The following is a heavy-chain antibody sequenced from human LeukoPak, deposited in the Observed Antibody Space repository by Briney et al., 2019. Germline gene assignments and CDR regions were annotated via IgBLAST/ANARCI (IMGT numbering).Heavy chain of an antibody. CDR3: ARRDSSSWYFDY. Sequence: GESLKISCKGSGYNFTNYWIGWVRLMPGKGLEWMGIIYPGDSDIRYSPSFQGQVTISADKSISTAYLQWSSLKASDSAMYFCARRDSSSWYFDYWGQGTLVTVSS. D-gene: IGHD6-13*01. J-gene: IGHJ4*02. CDR1: GYNFTNYW. CDR2: IYPGDSDI. V-gene: IGHV5-51*01.